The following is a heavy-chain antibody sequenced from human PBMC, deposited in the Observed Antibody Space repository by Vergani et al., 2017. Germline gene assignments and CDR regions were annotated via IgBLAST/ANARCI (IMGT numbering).Heavy chain of an antibody. Sequence: EVQLVESGGGLVKPGGSLRLSCAASGFTFSTYAMTWVRQAPGKGLEWVSAISGSGGSTYYADSVKGRFTISRDNSKNTLYLQMNSLRVEDMAVYYCAKELSGSGSYYGIGDYWGQGTLVTVSS. J-gene: IGHJ4*02. CDR1: GFTFSTYA. CDR3: AKELSGSGSYYGIGDY. CDR2: ISGSGGST. V-gene: IGHV3-23*04. D-gene: IGHD3-10*01.